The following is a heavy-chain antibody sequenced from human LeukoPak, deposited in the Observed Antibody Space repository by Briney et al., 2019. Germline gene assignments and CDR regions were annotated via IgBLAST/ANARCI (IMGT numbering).Heavy chain of an antibody. CDR2: INPNSGGT. J-gene: IGHJ4*02. D-gene: IGHD5-24*01. Sequence: ASVKVSCKSSGYTFTGYYMHWVRQAPGQGLEWMGWINPNSGGTNYAQKFQGRVTMTRDTSISTAYMELSRLRSDDTAVYYCARDVQRWLHNPMYWGQGTLVTVSS. V-gene: IGHV1-2*02. CDR1: GYTFTGYY. CDR3: ARDVQRWLHNPMY.